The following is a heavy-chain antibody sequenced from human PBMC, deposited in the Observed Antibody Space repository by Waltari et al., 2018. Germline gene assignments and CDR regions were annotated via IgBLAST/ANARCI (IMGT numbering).Heavy chain of an antibody. D-gene: IGHD3-16*01. CDR3: TRGSKITITDYYYYYMDV. CDR2: IRRKAYGGRT. CDR1: GFTFGVYA. J-gene: IGHJ6*03. V-gene: IGHV3-49*04. Sequence: ELQLVESGGGLVQPGRSLSLSCTAPGFTFGVYAMSWVGEEPGKVLGWLVFIRRKAYGGRTEYAASVKDRFTISRDDYKSIADLQMNSLKTADTAVYYCTRGSKITITDYYYYYMDVWGKGTTVTVSS.